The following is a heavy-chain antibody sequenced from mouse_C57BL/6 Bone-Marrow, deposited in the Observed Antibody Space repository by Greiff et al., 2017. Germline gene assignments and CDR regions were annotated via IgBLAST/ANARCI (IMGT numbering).Heavy chain of an antibody. CDR1: GYTFTSYW. CDR3: ASAMAY. V-gene: IGHV1-50*01. CDR2: IYPSDSST. J-gene: IGHJ4*01. Sequence: QVQLQQPGAELVKPGASVKLSCKASGYTFTSYWMQWVNQRPGQGREWIGEIYPSDSSTNYNQKFTGKATVTVDTSSSTAYMQLSSLTSEDSAVYYCASAMAYWGQGTSVTGSS.